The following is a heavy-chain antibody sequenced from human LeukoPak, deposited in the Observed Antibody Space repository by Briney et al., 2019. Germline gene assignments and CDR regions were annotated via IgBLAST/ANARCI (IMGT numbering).Heavy chain of an antibody. V-gene: IGHV4-59*12. D-gene: IGHD3-22*01. J-gene: IGHJ6*02. Sequence: SETLSLTCTVSGGSISSYYWSWIRQPPGKGLEWIGYIYYSGSTNYNPSLKSRVTISVDTSKNQFSLKLSSVTAADTAVYYCARGGRSSGYYTTPRVYYYYGMDVWGQGTTVTVPS. CDR3: ARGGRSSGYYTTPRVYYYYGMDV. CDR2: IYYSGST. CDR1: GGSISSYY.